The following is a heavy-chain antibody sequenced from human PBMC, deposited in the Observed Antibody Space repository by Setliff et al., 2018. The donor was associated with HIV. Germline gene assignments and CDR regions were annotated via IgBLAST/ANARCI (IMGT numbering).Heavy chain of an antibody. CDR1: GFYFDDYG. CDR3: AKSSLIVVVGTDYFDS. J-gene: IGHJ4*02. Sequence: GGSLRLSCATSGFYFDDYGMNWVRQAPGKGLEWVAVISSDGTNEYYVDSVRGRFTISRDNDRNTLNLRLDRLRADDTAVYYCAKSSLIVVVGTDYFDSWGQGTLVTVSS. D-gene: IGHD3-22*01. CDR2: ISSDGTNE. V-gene: IGHV3-30*12.